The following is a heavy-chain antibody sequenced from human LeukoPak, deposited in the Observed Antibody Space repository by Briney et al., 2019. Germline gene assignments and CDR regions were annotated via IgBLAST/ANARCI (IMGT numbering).Heavy chain of an antibody. J-gene: IGHJ6*02. CDR3: ARANAMDV. Sequence: GGSLRLSCAASGFTFSNYWMTWVRQAPGKGLEWVANVNQDGSERYYVNSVRGRFTISRDNAKNSLDLQMNSLRAEDTALYFCARANAMDVWGQGTTVTVSS. V-gene: IGHV3-7*04. CDR2: VNQDGSER. CDR1: GFTFSNYW.